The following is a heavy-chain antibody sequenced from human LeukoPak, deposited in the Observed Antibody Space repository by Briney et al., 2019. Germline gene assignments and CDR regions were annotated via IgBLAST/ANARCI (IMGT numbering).Heavy chain of an antibody. CDR2: IYYSGST. CDR1: GGSISSGGYY. V-gene: IGHV4-31*03. D-gene: IGHD3-9*01. Sequence: SETLSLTCTVSGGSISSGGYYWSWIRQHPGKGLEWIGYIYYSGSTYYNPSLKSRVTISVDTSKNQFSLKLSSVTAADTAVYYCARERADILTGYDWFDPWGQGTLVTVSS. J-gene: IGHJ5*02. CDR3: ARERADILTGYDWFDP.